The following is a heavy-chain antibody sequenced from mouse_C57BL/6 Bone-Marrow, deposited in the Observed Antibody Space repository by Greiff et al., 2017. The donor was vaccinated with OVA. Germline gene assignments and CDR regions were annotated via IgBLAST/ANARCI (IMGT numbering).Heavy chain of an antibody. V-gene: IGHV5-15*01. Sequence: EVKLMESGGGLVQPGGSLKLSCAASGFTFSDYGMAWVRQAPRKGPEWVAFISNLAYSIYYADTVTGRFTISRENAKNTLYLEMSSLRSEDTAMYYCARTNYYGSSYDAMDYWGQGTSVTVSS. CDR2: ISNLAYSI. CDR1: GFTFSDYG. D-gene: IGHD1-1*01. J-gene: IGHJ4*01. CDR3: ARTNYYGSSYDAMDY.